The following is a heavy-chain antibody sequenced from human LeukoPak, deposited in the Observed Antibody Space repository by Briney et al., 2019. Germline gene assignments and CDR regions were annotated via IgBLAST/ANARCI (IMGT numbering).Heavy chain of an antibody. Sequence: GGSLRLSCEVSGFTSSSYWMSWLRQAPGKGLEWVANIKQDGSEKYYVDSVKGQFSISRDNAKNSLYLQMNSLRVEDTAVYYCARKGCGSGRCHDASDVWGQGTMVTVSS. J-gene: IGHJ3*01. D-gene: IGHD2-15*01. CDR1: GFTSSSYW. V-gene: IGHV3-7*05. CDR2: IKQDGSEK. CDR3: ARKGCGSGRCHDASDV.